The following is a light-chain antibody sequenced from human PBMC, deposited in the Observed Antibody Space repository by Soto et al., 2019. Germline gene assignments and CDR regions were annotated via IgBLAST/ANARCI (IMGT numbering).Light chain of an antibody. CDR1: QSVSSSY. V-gene: IGKV3-20*01. CDR2: GAS. Sequence: EIVLTQSPATLSLSPGERATLSCRASQSVSSSYLAWYQQKSGQAPRLLISGASSRATGIPDRFSGSGSGTDFTLTISRLEPEDFAVYYCQQYGSSPITFGQGTRLEIK. CDR3: QQYGSSPIT. J-gene: IGKJ5*01.